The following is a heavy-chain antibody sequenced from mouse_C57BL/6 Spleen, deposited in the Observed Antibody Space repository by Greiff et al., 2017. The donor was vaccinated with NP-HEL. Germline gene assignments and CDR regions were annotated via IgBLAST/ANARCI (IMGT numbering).Heavy chain of an antibody. CDR3: AAVYYDYNYYAMDY. CDR2: IYPGSGST. Sequence: QVQLQQPGAELVKPGASVKMSCKASGYTFTSYWITWVKQRPGQGLEWIGDIYPGSGSTNYNEKFKSKATLTVDTSSSTAYMQLSSLTSEDSAVYYCAAVYYDYNYYAMDYWGQGTSVTVSS. V-gene: IGHV1-55*01. J-gene: IGHJ4*01. CDR1: GYTFTSYW. D-gene: IGHD2-4*01.